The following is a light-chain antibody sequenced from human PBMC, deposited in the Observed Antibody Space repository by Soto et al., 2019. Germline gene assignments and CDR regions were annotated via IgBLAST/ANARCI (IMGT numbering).Light chain of an antibody. CDR1: GTIIVY. V-gene: IGKV1-39*01. CDR2: GAS. Sequence: DIQITQSPSSLSSSVGVRVNISCLASGTIIVYLNWFQQKPGKAPKLLIYGASSLHGAVPSRFSGSGSGTDFTLTISSLQPEDFETYYCQQSYPTPWTFGQGTTVDIK. J-gene: IGKJ1*01. CDR3: QQSYPTPWT.